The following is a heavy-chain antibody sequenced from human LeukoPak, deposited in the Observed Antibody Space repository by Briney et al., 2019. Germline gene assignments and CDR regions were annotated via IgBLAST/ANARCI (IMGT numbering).Heavy chain of an antibody. D-gene: IGHD3-22*01. CDR3: AREGLDESRQIYYYGMDV. V-gene: IGHV1-69*04. J-gene: IGHJ6*02. Sequence: SVKVSCKASGGTFSSRYGISWVRQAPGQGLEWMGRIVPFLPTAYYGQKFQGRVTITADKSTDTVYMELSNLRSEDTAVYYCAREGLDESRQIYYYGMDVWGQGTTVTVSS. CDR1: GGTFSSRYG. CDR2: IVPFLPTA.